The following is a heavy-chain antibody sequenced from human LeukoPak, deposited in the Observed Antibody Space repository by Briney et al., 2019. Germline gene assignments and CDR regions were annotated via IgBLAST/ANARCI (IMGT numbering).Heavy chain of an antibody. D-gene: IGHD5-24*01. CDR2: IYYSGST. Sequence: PSETLSLTCTVSGGSISSHYWSWIRQPPGRGLEWIGYIYYSGSTNYNPSLKSRATISVDTSKNQFSLKLSSVTAADTAVYYCARETAVGWLQLRYFDYWGQGTLVTVSS. CDR1: GGSISSHY. CDR3: ARETAVGWLQLRYFDY. V-gene: IGHV4-59*11. J-gene: IGHJ4*02.